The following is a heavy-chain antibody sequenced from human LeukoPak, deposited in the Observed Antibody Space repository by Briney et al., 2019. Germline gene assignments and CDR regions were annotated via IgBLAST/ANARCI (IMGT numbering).Heavy chain of an antibody. CDR2: ISWNSGSI. V-gene: IGHV3-9*01. D-gene: IGHD4-17*01. CDR3: AKAGTVTLAGPFDY. Sequence: PGGSLRLSCAASGFTFDDYAMHWVRQAPGKGLEWVSGISWNSGSIGYADSVKGRFTISRDNAKNSLYLQMNSLRAEDTALYYCAKAGTVTLAGPFDYWGQGILVTVSS. J-gene: IGHJ4*02. CDR1: GFTFDDYA.